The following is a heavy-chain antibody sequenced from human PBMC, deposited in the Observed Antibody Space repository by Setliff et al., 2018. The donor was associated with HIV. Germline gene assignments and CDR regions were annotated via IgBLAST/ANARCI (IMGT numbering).Heavy chain of an antibody. V-gene: IGHV3-74*01. CDR1: GFTFSNYW. CDR2: IKSDSSST. Sequence: SCAASGFTFSNYWMHWIRQVPGKGLVWVSRIKSDSSSTSYADSVKGRFTISRDNAKNTLYLQMNSLRDEDTAVYHCAREGPPVDVAGRYLQHWGRGTLVTVSS. J-gene: IGHJ1*01. D-gene: IGHD2-15*01. CDR3: AREGPPVDVAGRYLQH.